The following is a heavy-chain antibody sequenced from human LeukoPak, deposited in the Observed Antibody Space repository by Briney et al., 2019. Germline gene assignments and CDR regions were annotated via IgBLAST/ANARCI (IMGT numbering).Heavy chain of an antibody. Sequence: GGSLRLSCAASGFTFSTYAMSWVRQAPGKGLEWVSGSGSGGSTYYADSVKGRFTISRDNSKNTLYLRMNSLRTEDTAVYYCAKDRRPTYYSDSSGYYFRDAFDMWGQGTMVTVSS. CDR2: SGSGGST. V-gene: IGHV3-23*01. J-gene: IGHJ3*02. CDR1: GFTFSTYA. D-gene: IGHD3-22*01. CDR3: AKDRRPTYYSDSSGYYFRDAFDM.